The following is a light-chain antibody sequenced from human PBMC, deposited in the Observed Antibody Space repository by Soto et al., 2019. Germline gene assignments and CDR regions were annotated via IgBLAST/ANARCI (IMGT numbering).Light chain of an antibody. J-gene: IGKJ3*01. CDR1: QSISSW. CDR3: QQSFT. Sequence: DIQMTQSPSTLSASVGDRVTITCRASQSISSWLAWYQQKPGKAPKLLIYKASTLESGVPSRFSGSGSGTEFTLTISSLQPDDFATYYCQQSFTFGTGTKVYIK. V-gene: IGKV1-5*03. CDR2: KAS.